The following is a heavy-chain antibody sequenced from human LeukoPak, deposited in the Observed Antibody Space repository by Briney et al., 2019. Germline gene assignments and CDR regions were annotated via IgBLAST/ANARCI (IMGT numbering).Heavy chain of an antibody. Sequence: PSETLSLTCTVSGGSISSYYWSWIRQPPGKGLEWIGSIYYSGSTYYNPSLKSRVTISVDTSKNQFSLKLSSVTAADTAVYYCARHVTAAREAFDIWGQGTMVTVSS. CDR2: IYYSGST. V-gene: IGHV4-59*05. D-gene: IGHD6-6*01. CDR1: GGSISSYY. J-gene: IGHJ3*02. CDR3: ARHVTAAREAFDI.